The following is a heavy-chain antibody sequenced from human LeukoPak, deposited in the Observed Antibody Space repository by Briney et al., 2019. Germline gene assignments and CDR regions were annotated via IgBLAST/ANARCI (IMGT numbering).Heavy chain of an antibody. D-gene: IGHD1-26*01. CDR1: GYTLTDLS. CDR3: ATTFRARELLPENYFDY. J-gene: IGHJ4*02. V-gene: IGHV1-24*01. Sequence: ASVKVSRKVSGYTLTDLSMHWVRQAPGKGLEWMGGFDPEDGGTIYAQKFQGRVTMTEDTSTDTAYMELSSLRSEDTAVYYCATTFRARELLPENYFDYWGQGTLVTVSS. CDR2: FDPEDGGT.